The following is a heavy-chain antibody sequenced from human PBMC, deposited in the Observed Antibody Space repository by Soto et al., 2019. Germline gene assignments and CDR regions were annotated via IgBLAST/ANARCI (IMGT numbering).Heavy chain of an antibody. CDR1: GGSISSYY. CDR2: IYYSGST. D-gene: IGHD6-19*01. CDR3: ARVSSGWYSSPYYFDY. Sequence: KQSPTLSLPCTVSGGSISSYYWSWIRQPPGKGLEWIGYIYYSGSTNYNPSLKSRVTISVDTSKNQFSLKLSSVTAADTAVYYCARVSSGWYSSPYYFDYWGQGTLVTVSS. J-gene: IGHJ4*02. V-gene: IGHV4-59*01.